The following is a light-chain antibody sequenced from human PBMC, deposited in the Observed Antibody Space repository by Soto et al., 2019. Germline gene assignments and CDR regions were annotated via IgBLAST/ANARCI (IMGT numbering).Light chain of an antibody. J-gene: IGKJ2*01. CDR2: DTS. CDR1: QMVSSN. Sequence: EIVMTQSPGTLSVSPGESATLSCRASQMVSSNLAWYQQKPGQAPRLLIYDTSTRATGVPARFSGSGSGTEFTLTISSLQSEDFAVYYCQQYNNWPLTFGQGTKLEIK. V-gene: IGKV3-15*01. CDR3: QQYNNWPLT.